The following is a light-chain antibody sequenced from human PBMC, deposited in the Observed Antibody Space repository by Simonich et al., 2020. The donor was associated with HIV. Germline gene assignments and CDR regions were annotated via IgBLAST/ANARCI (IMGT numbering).Light chain of an antibody. CDR1: QSISNW. J-gene: IGKJ1*01. CDR2: KAS. V-gene: IGKV1-5*03. CDR3: QQYNIFSWT. Sequence: DIQMTQSPSTLSASVGDRVTITCRARQSISNWLAWYQQKPGKAPKLLIYKASSLESGVPSRFRGSGSGTELTLTISSLQTNDSATYYCQQYNIFSWTFGQGTKVEIK.